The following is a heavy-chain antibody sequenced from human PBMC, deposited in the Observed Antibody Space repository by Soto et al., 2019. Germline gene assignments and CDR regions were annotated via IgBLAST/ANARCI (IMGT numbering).Heavy chain of an antibody. CDR2: ISSSSYI. Sequence: SLKISCAASGFTFISYSMNWVRQAPGKGLEWVSSISSSSYIYYADSVKGRFTISRDNAKNSLYLQMNSLRAEDTAVYYCARGSGQYSSSSNYWGQGTLVTVS. CDR3: ARGSGQYSSSSNY. V-gene: IGHV3-21*01. D-gene: IGHD6-6*01. J-gene: IGHJ4*02. CDR1: GFTFISYS.